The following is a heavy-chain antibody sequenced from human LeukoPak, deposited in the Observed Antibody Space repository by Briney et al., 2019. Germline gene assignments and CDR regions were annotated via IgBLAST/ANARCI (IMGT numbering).Heavy chain of an antibody. CDR3: AKQGFGC. J-gene: IGHJ4*02. V-gene: IGHV3-23*01. CDR1: GSTLSSYA. CDR2: ISGSADNT. Sequence: GGSLRLSCTASGSTLSSYAMSWVRQAPGEGLEWVSTISGSADNTNYAEAVKGRFTISRDNSKNTMYLQMNSLRAEDTAVYYCAKQGFGCWGQGTLVTVSS.